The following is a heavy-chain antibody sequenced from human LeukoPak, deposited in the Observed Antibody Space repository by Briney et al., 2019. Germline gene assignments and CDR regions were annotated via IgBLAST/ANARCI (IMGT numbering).Heavy chain of an antibody. CDR2: ITPKSGAT. Sequence: ASVKVSCKASGYTFTDYYIHWVRHAPGQGLEWMGWITPKSGATIYAQTFKGRVSMTSDTSVSTAYMELNSLRSDDTAVYYCARAYHLLRGVSPFGDWGQGTLVSVSP. D-gene: IGHD3-10*01. CDR1: GYTFTDYY. J-gene: IGHJ4*02. V-gene: IGHV1-2*02. CDR3: ARAYHLLRGVSPFGD.